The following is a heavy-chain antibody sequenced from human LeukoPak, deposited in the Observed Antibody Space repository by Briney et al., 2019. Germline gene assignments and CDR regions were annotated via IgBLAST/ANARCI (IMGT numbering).Heavy chain of an antibody. Sequence: PSETLSLTCTVSGDSITSGTSYWGWIRQPPGKGLEWIWSIDSWSTYYSPSLKSRLSISVDTSKNQFSLRLTPVTAADKAVYYCGRHGGGIAATVSRPLDSWGQGTLVTVSS. CDR1: GDSITSGTSY. V-gene: IGHV4-39*01. D-gene: IGHD6-13*01. CDR3: GRHGGGIAATVSRPLDS. J-gene: IGHJ4*02. CDR2: IDSWST.